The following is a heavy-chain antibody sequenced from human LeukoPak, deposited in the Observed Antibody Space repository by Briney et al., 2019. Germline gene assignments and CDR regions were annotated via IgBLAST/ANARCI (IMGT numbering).Heavy chain of an antibody. V-gene: IGHV1-69*04. CDR1: GGTFSSYT. J-gene: IGHJ5*02. Sequence: PVKVSCKASGGTFSSYTISWVRQAPGQGLEWMGRIIPILGIANYAQKFQGRVTITADKSTSTAYMELSSLRSEDTAVYYCARDLERRRNWFDPWGQGTLVTVSS. CDR2: IIPILGIA. D-gene: IGHD1-1*01. CDR3: ARDLERRRNWFDP.